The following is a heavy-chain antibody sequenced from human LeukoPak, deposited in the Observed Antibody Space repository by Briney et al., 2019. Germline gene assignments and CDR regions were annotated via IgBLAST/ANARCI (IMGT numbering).Heavy chain of an antibody. CDR3: ASASIAVAGTYYFDY. CDR1: GGSISSYY. J-gene: IGHJ4*02. V-gene: IGHV4-59*01. Sequence: SETLSLTCTVSGGSISSYYWSWIRQPPGKGLEWIGYIYYSGSTNYNPSLKSRVTISVDTSKNQFSLKLSSVTAADTAVYYCASASIAVAGTYYFDYWGQGTLVTVSS. CDR2: IYYSGST. D-gene: IGHD6-19*01.